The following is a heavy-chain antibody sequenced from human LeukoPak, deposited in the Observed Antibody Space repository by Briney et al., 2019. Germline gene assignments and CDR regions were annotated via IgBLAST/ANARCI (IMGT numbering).Heavy chain of an antibody. CDR1: GFTFSSYA. J-gene: IGHJ4*02. CDR3: ARVRKDSCYFFDY. Sequence: GGSLRLSCAASGFTFSSYAMSWVRQAPGKGLEWVSAISGSGGSTYYADSVKGRFTISRDNSKNTLYLQMNSLRAEDTAVYYCARVRKDSCYFFDYWGQGTLVTVSS. D-gene: IGHD2-15*01. V-gene: IGHV3-23*01. CDR2: ISGSGGST.